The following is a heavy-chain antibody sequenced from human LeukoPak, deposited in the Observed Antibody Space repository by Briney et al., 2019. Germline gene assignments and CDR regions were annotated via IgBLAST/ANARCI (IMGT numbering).Heavy chain of an antibody. Sequence: SETLSLTCTVSGGSISSYYWSWIWQPAGKGLEWIGRIYTSGSTNYNPSLKSRVTMSVDTSKNQFSLKLSSVTAADTAVYYCARDYDFWNWFDPWGQGTLVTVSS. CDR3: ARDYDFWNWFDP. D-gene: IGHD3-3*01. CDR1: GGSISSYY. V-gene: IGHV4-4*07. CDR2: IYTSGST. J-gene: IGHJ5*02.